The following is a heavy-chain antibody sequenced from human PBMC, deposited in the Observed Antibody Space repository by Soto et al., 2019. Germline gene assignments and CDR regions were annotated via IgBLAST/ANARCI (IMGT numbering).Heavy chain of an antibody. CDR1: GGTFSSYA. Sequence: QVQLVQSGAEVKKPGSSVKVSCKAPGGTFSSYAISWVRQAPGQGLEWMGGIIPIFGTANYAQKFQGRVTITADESTSTAYLELSSLRAEDAAVYYCAGGGLTMIVAGAAEYFQHWGQGTLVTVSS. CDR2: IIPIFGTA. CDR3: AGGGLTMIVAGAAEYFQH. J-gene: IGHJ1*01. D-gene: IGHD3-22*01. V-gene: IGHV1-69*01.